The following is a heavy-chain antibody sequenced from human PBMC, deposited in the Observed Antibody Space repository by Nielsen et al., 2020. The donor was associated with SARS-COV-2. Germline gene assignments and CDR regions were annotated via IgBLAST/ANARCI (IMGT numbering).Heavy chain of an antibody. Sequence: SETLSLTCTVSGGSISSYYWSWIRQPPGKGLEWIGYIYYSGSTNYNPSLKSRVTISVDTSKNQFSLKLSSVTAADTAVYYCARDPSGYFDYWGQGTLVTVSS. D-gene: IGHD1-26*01. J-gene: IGHJ4*02. CDR1: GGSISSYY. CDR2: IYYSGST. CDR3: ARDPSGYFDY. V-gene: IGHV4-59*12.